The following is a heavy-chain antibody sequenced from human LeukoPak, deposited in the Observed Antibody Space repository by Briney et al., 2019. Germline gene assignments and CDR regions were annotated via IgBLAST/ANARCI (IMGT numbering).Heavy chain of an antibody. CDR3: ARDDPQYWFDP. D-gene: IGHD3-3*01. CDR1: GGSISRGDYY. Sequence: SQTLSLTCTVSGGSISRGDYYWSWIRQPPGKGLEWIGYIYYSGSTYYNPSLKSRVTISVDTSKIQFSLKLSSVTAADTAVYYCARDDPQYWFDPWGQGTLVTVSS. CDR2: IYYSGST. J-gene: IGHJ5*02. V-gene: IGHV4-30-4*08.